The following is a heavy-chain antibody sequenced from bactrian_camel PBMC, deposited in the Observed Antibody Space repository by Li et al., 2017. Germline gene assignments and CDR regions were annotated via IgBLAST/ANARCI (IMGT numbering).Heavy chain of an antibody. CDR3: AADWDCRKVTVAHTNFGY. D-gene: IGHD1*01. Sequence: QLVESGGGSVEAGGSLKLSCTTSGFAYSTYCMGWFRQRPGKGREGVAAIDADGAINYADSAKGRFTISRDSSNNTLFLQMNSLKPEDSAMYFCAADWDCRKVTVAHTNFGYWGQGTQVTVS. CDR2: IDADGAI. V-gene: IGHV3S1*01. J-gene: IGHJ6*01. CDR1: GFAYSTYC.